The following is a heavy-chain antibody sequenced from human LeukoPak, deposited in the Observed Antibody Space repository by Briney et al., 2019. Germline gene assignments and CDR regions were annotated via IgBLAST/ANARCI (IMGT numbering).Heavy chain of an antibody. J-gene: IGHJ6*04. Sequence: ASVKVSCKASGYTFTSYGITWVRQAPGQGLEWMGWISAYNGNTNYAQKLQGRVTMTTDTSTSTAYMELRSLRSDDTAVYYGARDSTPIVVVVAATYYYGMDVWGKGTTVTVSS. CDR3: ARDSTPIVVVVAATYYYGMDV. V-gene: IGHV1-18*04. CDR1: GYTFTSYG. D-gene: IGHD2-15*01. CDR2: ISAYNGNT.